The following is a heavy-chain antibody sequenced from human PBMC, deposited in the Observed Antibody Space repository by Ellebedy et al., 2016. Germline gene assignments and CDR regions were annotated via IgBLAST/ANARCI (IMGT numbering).Heavy chain of an antibody. Sequence: GESLKISXKGSGYSFTSYWIGWVRQMPGKGLEWMGIIYPGDSDTRYSPSFQGQVTISADKSISTAYLQWSSLKASDTAMYYCAREYRAGRVRGNYGMDVWGQGTTVTVSS. D-gene: IGHD3-10*01. V-gene: IGHV5-51*01. CDR1: GYSFTSYW. CDR2: IYPGDSDT. CDR3: AREYRAGRVRGNYGMDV. J-gene: IGHJ6*02.